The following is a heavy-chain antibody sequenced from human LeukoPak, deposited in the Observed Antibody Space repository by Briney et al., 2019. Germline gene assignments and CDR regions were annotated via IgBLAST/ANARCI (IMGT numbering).Heavy chain of an antibody. CDR3: ARWRRDHSELDF. CDR1: GFTFSDYW. D-gene: IGHD1-14*01. V-gene: IGHV3-7*01. CDR2: IKRDGSFA. Sequence: GGSLRLSCAASGFTFSDYWVAWVRQAPGKGLEWVANIKRDGSFAEYGDSLEGRFIISRDNGENSLFLQMSSLRVEDTAVYHCARWRRDHSELDFWGQGTLVTVSS. J-gene: IGHJ4*02.